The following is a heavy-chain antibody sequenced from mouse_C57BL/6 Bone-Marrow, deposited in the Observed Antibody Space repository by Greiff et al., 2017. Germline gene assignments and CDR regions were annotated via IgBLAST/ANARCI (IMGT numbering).Heavy chain of an antibody. CDR1: GFTFCDYG. V-gene: IGHV5-15*01. D-gene: IGHD1-1*01. CDR2: ISNLAYSI. J-gene: IGHJ2*01. Sequence: EVMLVESGGGLVQPGGSLKLSCAASGFTFCDYGMAWVRQAPRKGPEWVAFISNLAYSIYYADTVTGRFTISRENAKNTLYLEMSSLRSEDTAMYYCARQGNYYGSSYESDYFDYWGQGTTLTVSS. CDR3: ARQGNYYGSSYESDYFDY.